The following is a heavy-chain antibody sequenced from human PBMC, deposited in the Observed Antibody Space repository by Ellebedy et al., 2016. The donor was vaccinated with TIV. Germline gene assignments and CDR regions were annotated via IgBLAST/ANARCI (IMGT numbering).Heavy chain of an antibody. J-gene: IGHJ4*02. Sequence: MPSETLSLTCTVSGGSISSSSYYWGWIRQPPGKGLEWIGSIYYSGSTYYNPSLKSRVTISVDTSKNQFSLKLSSVTAADTAVYYCARQAHSSGWLRDFDYWGQGTLVTVSS. CDR3: ARQAHSSGWLRDFDY. V-gene: IGHV4-39*01. CDR2: IYYSGST. D-gene: IGHD6-19*01. CDR1: GGSISSSSYY.